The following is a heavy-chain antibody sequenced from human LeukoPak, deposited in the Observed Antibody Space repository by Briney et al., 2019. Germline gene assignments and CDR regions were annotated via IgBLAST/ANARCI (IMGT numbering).Heavy chain of an antibody. D-gene: IGHD2-2*01. CDR3: AKDYDSGGLRWVDY. Sequence: GGSLRLSCAASGFTFGNYAMNWVRQAPGKGLEGVSTISGNGAFTYYADSVQGRFTISRDNSKNTLSVQMNSLRAEDTAVYYCAKDYDSGGLRWVDYWGQGTLVSVSS. CDR2: ISGNGAFT. CDR1: GFTFGNYA. V-gene: IGHV3-23*01. J-gene: IGHJ4*02.